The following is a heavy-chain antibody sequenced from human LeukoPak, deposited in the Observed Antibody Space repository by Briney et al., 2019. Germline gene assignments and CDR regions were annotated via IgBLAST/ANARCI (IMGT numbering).Heavy chain of an antibody. Sequence: KPSETLSLTCTVSGDSISSYYWSWIRQPPGKGLEWIGYIYTSGGINYIPSLKGRVTISIDTSKNQFSLKLSSVTAADSAVYYCARLARLSTSPDRYYLDYWGQGTLVTVSS. J-gene: IGHJ4*02. CDR2: IYTSGGI. CDR1: GDSISSYY. V-gene: IGHV4-4*09. CDR3: ARLARLSTSPDRYYLDY. D-gene: IGHD6-6*01.